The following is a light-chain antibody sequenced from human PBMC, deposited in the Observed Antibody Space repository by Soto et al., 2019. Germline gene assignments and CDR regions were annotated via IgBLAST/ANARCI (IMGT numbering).Light chain of an antibody. CDR1: QSISSW. CDR2: KAS. Sequence: DIQMTQSPSTLSASVGDRVTITCRASQSISSWLAWYQQKPGKAPKLLIYKASSLESGVPSRFSGSGSGTEFTLTISSLQPDDFATYYCQQYNHWPPWLTFGGGTKVESK. CDR3: QQYNHWPPWLT. V-gene: IGKV1-5*03. J-gene: IGKJ4*01.